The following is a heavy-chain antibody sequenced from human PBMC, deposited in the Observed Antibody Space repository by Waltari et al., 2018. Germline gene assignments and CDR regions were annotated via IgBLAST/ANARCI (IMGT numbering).Heavy chain of an antibody. V-gene: IGHV1-69-2*01. CDR3: ALRSHGSYSYYY. D-gene: IGHD1-26*01. CDR2: VDPEDGET. Sequence: EVQLVQSGAEVKKPGATVKISCKASGYTFTDYYMHWVQQAPGKGLEWMGRVDPEDGETIDAEKCQGRVTITADTSTATAYMELRSLRSEDTAVYYCALRSHGSYSYYYWGQGTLVTVSS. J-gene: IGHJ4*02. CDR1: GYTFTDYY.